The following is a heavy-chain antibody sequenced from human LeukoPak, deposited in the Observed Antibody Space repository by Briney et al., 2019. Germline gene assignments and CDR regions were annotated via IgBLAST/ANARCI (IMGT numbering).Heavy chain of an antibody. V-gene: IGHV3-73*01. CDR1: GFTFSGSA. D-gene: IGHD1-26*01. J-gene: IGHJ3*02. CDR2: IRSKANSYAT. CDR3: TRRVGGASGLVAFDI. Sequence: PGGSLRLSCAASGFTFSGSAMHWVRQASGKGLEWVGRIRSKANSYATAYAASVKGRFTTSRDDSKNTAYLQMNSLKTEDTAVYYCTRRVGGASGLVAFDIWGQGTMVTVSS.